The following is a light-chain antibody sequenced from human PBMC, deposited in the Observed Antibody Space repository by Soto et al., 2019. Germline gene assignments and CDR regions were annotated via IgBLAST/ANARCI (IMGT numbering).Light chain of an antibody. CDR3: SSYTSSSTYVI. V-gene: IGLV2-14*01. CDR1: SSDVGGYKY. Sequence: QSALTQPASVSGSPGQSITISCTGTSSDVGGYKYVSWYQQHPDKAPKLIIFEVSNRPSGISSRFSGSKSGNTASLTISGRQAEDEADYYCSSYTSSSTYVIFGRGTKLTVL. CDR2: EVS. J-gene: IGLJ2*01.